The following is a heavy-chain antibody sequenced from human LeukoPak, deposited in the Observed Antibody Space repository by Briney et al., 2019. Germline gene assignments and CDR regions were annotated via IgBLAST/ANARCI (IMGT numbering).Heavy chain of an antibody. V-gene: IGHV3-21*01. Sequence: PGGSLRLSCAASGFTFSSCSMNWVRQAPGKGLEWVSSISSSSSYIYYADSVKGRFTISRDNAKNSLYLQMNSLRAEDTAVYYCARGGYCSGGSCPPGYWFDPWGQGTLVTVSS. J-gene: IGHJ5*02. CDR3: ARGGYCSGGSCPPGYWFDP. CDR2: ISSSSSYI. D-gene: IGHD2-15*01. CDR1: GFTFSSCS.